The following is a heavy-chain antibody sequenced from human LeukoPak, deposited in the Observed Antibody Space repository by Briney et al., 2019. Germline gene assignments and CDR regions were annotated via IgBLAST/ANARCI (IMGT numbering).Heavy chain of an antibody. V-gene: IGHV4-39*01. CDR2: IYYSGST. CDR3: ARQYYYGSGSYFLDLPYYYYYYMDV. Sequence: SETLSLTCTVSGGSISSSSYYWGWIRQPPGKGLEWIGSIYYSGSTYYNPSLKSRVTISVDTSKNQFSLKLSSVTAADTAVYYCARQYYYGSGSYFLDLPYYYYYYMDVWGKGTTVTISS. CDR1: GGSISSSSYY. D-gene: IGHD3-10*01. J-gene: IGHJ6*03.